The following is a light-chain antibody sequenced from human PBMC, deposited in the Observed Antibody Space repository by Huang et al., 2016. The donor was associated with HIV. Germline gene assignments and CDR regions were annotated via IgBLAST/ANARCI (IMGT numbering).Light chain of an antibody. J-gene: IGKJ4*01. Sequence: DIQMTQSPSSVSASVGDRVTITCRASQDISNWLDWYQQKPGKAPKILIYAKATLQSGVPSRFGGSGSGTDFTLTSTSLQAEDFATYYCQQATRIPLTFGGGTKVE. CDR1: QDISNW. CDR2: AKA. CDR3: QQATRIPLT. V-gene: IGKV1-12*01.